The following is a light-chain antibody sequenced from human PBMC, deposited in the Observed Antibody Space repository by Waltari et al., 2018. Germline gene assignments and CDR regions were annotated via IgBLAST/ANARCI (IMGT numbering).Light chain of an antibody. V-gene: IGLV1-51*02. J-gene: IGLJ3*02. Sequence: QSVLTQPPSVSAAPGQKVTISCSGSSSTIGTQYVSWYPHFPGKDPKLLIYAKSKRTSGIPDRFSGSESDTSANLGITGLQTGDEADYYCGAWDSSLNAWVFGGGTKVTVL. CDR3: GAWDSSLNAWV. CDR2: AKS. CDR1: SSTIGTQY.